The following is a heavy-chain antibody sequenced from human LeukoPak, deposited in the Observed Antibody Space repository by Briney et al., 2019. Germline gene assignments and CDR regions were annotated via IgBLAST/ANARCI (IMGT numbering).Heavy chain of an antibody. J-gene: IGHJ5*02. V-gene: IGHV4-59*01. D-gene: IGHD3-3*01. CDR3: AREGGYDFWAPWFDP. CDR1: GASISTYY. Sequence: SETLSLTCTVSGASISTYYWSRIRQPPGKGLEWIGYIYDSGSTNYNPSLKSRVTISVDTSKNQFSLKLSSVTAADTAVYYCAREGGYDFWAPWFDPWGQGTLVTVSS. CDR2: IYDSGST.